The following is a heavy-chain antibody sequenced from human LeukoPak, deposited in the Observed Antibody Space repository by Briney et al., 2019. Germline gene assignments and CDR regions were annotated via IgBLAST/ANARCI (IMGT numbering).Heavy chain of an antibody. CDR2: ISYDGSNK. CDR1: GFTFSSYA. J-gene: IGHJ4*02. CDR3: ARDGSRGNLVTAPDF. Sequence: GGSLRLSCAASGFTFSSYAMHWVRQAPGKGLEWVAVISYDGSNKYYADSVKGRFTISRDNSKNTLYLQMNSRRAEDTAVYYCARDGSRGNLVTAPDFWGQGTLVTVSS. D-gene: IGHD2-21*02. V-gene: IGHV3-30*04.